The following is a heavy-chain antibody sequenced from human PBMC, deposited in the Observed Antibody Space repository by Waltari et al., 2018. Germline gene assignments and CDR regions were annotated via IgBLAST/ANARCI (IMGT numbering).Heavy chain of an antibody. CDR1: GFTFSSYE. Sequence: DVQLVESGGGLVQPGGSLRLSCAASGFTFSSYEMNWVRQAPGKGLEWVSYISDSGSTIYYADSVKGRFTISRDNAKNSLYLQMNSLRADDTAVYYCARGRSRVDYWGQGTLVTVSS. D-gene: IGHD1-26*01. CDR2: ISDSGSTI. J-gene: IGHJ4*02. V-gene: IGHV3-48*03. CDR3: ARGRSRVDY.